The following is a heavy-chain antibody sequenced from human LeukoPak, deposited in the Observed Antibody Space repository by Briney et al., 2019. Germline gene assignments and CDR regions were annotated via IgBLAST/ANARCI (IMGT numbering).Heavy chain of an antibody. Sequence: GGSLRLSCAASGFTFSSYWMSWVRQAPGKGLEWVSVIYSGGSTYYADSVKGRFTISRDNSKNTLYLQMNSLRAEDTAVYYCARGEGVAPDYWGQGTLVTVSS. V-gene: IGHV3-53*01. CDR1: GFTFSSYW. CDR2: IYSGGST. D-gene: IGHD5-12*01. J-gene: IGHJ4*02. CDR3: ARGEGVAPDY.